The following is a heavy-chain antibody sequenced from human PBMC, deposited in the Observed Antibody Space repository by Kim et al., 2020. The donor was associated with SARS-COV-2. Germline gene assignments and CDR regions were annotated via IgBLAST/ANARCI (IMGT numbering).Heavy chain of an antibody. D-gene: IGHD5-12*01. Sequence: YTPSLKSRVTISVDRSKNQFSLKLSSVTAADTAVYYCARESGYDYRYFDYWGQGTLVTVSS. V-gene: IGHV4-30-2*01. J-gene: IGHJ4*02. CDR3: ARESGYDYRYFDY.